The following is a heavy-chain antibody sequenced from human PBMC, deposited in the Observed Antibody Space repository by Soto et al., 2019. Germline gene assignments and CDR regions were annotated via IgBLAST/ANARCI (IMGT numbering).Heavy chain of an antibody. CDR2: IYYSGST. J-gene: IGHJ5*02. Sequence: PSETLSLTCTVSGGSISSGGYYWSWIRQHPGKGLEWIGYIYYSGSTYYNPSLKSRVTISVDTSKNQFSLKLSSVTAADTAVYYCAQCTTTPSWLGPWGKGTLGTVSS. CDR3: AQCTTTPSWLGP. D-gene: IGHD1-1*01. V-gene: IGHV4-31*03. CDR1: GGSISSGGYY.